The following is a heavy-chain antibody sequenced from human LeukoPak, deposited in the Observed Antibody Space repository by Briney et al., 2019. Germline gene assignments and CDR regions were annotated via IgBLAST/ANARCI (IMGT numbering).Heavy chain of an antibody. CDR2: IYTSGST. V-gene: IGHV4-4*07. Sequence: SETLSLTCTVSGGSISSYYWSWIRQPAGKGLEWIGRIYTSGSTNYNPSLKSRVTISVDTSKNQFSLKLSSVTAADTAVYYCARLSQLLLPQDTCYMDVWGKGTTVTISS. CDR3: ARLSQLLLPQDTCYMDV. J-gene: IGHJ6*03. CDR1: GGSISSYY. D-gene: IGHD2-15*01.